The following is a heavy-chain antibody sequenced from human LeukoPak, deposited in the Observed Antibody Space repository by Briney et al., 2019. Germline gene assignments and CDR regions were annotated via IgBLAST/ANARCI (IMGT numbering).Heavy chain of an antibody. CDR1: GGSISSSSYY. CDR2: IYYSGST. Sequence: SETLSLNCTVSGGSISSSSYYWGWIRQPPGKGLEWIGSIYYSGSTYYNPSLKSRVTISVDTSKNQFSLKLSSVTAADTAVYYCASPDPSSGYTYYMDVWGKGTTVTVSS. V-gene: IGHV4-39*01. D-gene: IGHD3-22*01. J-gene: IGHJ6*03. CDR3: ASPDPSSGYTYYMDV.